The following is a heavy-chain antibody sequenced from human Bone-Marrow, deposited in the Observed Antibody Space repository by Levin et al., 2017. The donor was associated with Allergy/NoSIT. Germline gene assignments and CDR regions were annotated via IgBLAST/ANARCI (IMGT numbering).Heavy chain of an antibody. D-gene: IGHD6-6*01. J-gene: IGHJ5*02. CDR3: ARGVGRTGVQARFRCWFDA. V-gene: IGHV1-2*02. CDR2: INPDNGGT. CDR1: GYTFIGYY. Sequence: ASVKVSCKASGYTFIGYYMHWVRQAPGQGLEWMGWINPDNGGTHSAEKFQGRVTMTRDTSINAVFLDLNSLTSDDTALYFCARGVGRTGVQARFRCWFDAWGQGALVTVSS.